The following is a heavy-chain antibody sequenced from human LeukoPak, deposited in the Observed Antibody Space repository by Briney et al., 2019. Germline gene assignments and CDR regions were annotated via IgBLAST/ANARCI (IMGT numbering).Heavy chain of an antibody. D-gene: IGHD6-13*01. CDR2: IYTSGGT. CDR1: GGSISSGSYY. J-gene: IGHJ4*02. CDR3: AREEVQQLAFDY. Sequence: PSETLSLTCTVSGGSISSGSYYWSWIRQPAGKGLEWIGRIYTSGGTNYNPSLKSRVTISVDTSKNQFSLKLSSVTAADTAVYYCAREEVQQLAFDYWGQGTLVTVSS. V-gene: IGHV4-61*02.